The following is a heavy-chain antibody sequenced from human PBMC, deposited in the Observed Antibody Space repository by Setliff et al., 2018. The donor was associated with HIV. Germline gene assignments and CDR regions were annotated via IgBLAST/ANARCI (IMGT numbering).Heavy chain of an antibody. CDR1: GGSISSSSYY. CDR3: TRRDVTTGMDS. D-gene: IGHD4-17*01. V-gene: IGHV4-39*01. Sequence: SETLSLTCTVSGGSISSSSYYWDWIRKPPGKSLEWVGSIFYTGSTNYRPSLESLVIVSLDTSKNQFSLKLSYVTAADTAVYYCTRRDVTTGMDSWGPGILVTVSS. CDR2: IFYTGST. J-gene: IGHJ4*02.